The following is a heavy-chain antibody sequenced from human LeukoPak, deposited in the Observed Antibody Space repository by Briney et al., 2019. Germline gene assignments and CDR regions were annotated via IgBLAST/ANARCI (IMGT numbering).Heavy chain of an antibody. V-gene: IGHV4-38-2*02. CDR2: IYHSGST. CDR3: AREYYDFWSGHTPNFDY. Sequence: SETMSLTCTVSGYSISSGYYWGWIRPPPGKGLEWIGNIYHSGSTYYNPSLKSRVTISVDTSKNQFSLKLSSVTAADTAVYYCAREYYDFWSGHTPNFDYWGQGTLVTVSS. J-gene: IGHJ4*02. CDR1: GYSISSGYY. D-gene: IGHD3-3*01.